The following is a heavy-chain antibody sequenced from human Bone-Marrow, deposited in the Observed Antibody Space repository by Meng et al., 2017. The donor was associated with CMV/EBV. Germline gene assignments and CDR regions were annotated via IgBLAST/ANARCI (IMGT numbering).Heavy chain of an antibody. CDR3: ASLVGENHHDAFDI. J-gene: IGHJ3*02. CDR1: GFTFSDYY. D-gene: IGHD1-26*01. Sequence: GGSLRLSCAASGFTFSDYYMSWIRQAQGKGLEWVSYISSSGSTIYYADFVKGRFTISRDNAKNSLYLQMNSLRAEDTDVYYCASLVGENHHDAFDIWGQGTRVTVSS. CDR2: ISSSGSTI. V-gene: IGHV3-11*04.